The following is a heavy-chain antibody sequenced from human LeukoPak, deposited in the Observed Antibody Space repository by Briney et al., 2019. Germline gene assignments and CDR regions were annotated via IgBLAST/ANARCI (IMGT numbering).Heavy chain of an antibody. Sequence: PGGSLRLSCAASGFAFGSYAMSWVRQAPGKGLEWVSTISGSAGRTNYVELVKGRFTISRDNSKSTLYLQMNSLRAEDTAIYYCAKENWYLYNNNWYKTWFDPWGQGTLVTVSS. CDR1: GFAFGSYA. CDR2: ISGSAGRT. V-gene: IGHV3-23*01. J-gene: IGHJ5*02. CDR3: AKENWYLYNNNWYKTWFDP. D-gene: IGHD6-13*01.